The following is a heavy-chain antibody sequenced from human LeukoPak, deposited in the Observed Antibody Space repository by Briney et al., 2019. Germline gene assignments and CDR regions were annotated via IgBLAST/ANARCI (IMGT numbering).Heavy chain of an antibody. J-gene: IGHJ5*02. CDR3: ARSTYYYGSGSFDP. CDR1: GGSFSGYY. CDR2: INHSGST. D-gene: IGHD3-10*01. V-gene: IGHV4-34*01. Sequence: SETLSLTCAVYGGSFSGYYWSWIRQPPGKGLEWIGEINHSGSTNYNPSLKSRVTISVDTSKNQFSLKLSSVTAADTAVYYCARSTYYYGSGSFDPWGQGTLVTVSS.